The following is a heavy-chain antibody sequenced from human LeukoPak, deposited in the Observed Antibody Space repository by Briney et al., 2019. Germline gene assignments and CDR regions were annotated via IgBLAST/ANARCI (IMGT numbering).Heavy chain of an antibody. CDR1: GGSINSNDYN. D-gene: IGHD2-2*01. CDR2: IYYSGSA. CDR3: AREVVVVPAASLGWYFDL. J-gene: IGHJ2*01. V-gene: IGHV4-30-4*01. Sequence: SQTLSLTCTVSGGSINSNDYNWSWIRQPPGKGLEWIGYIYYSGSAYYNPSLKSRLTISVDTSKKQFSLRLTSVTAADTAVYYCAREVVVVPAASLGWYFDLWGRGTLVTVSS.